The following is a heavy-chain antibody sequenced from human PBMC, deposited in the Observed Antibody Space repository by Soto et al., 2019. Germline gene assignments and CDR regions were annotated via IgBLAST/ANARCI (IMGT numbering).Heavy chain of an antibody. V-gene: IGHV4-4*07. Sequence: SETLSLTCTVSGGSISSYYWSWIRQPGGERLEWIGRIYSGGSTNYNPSLKSRVTISADTSKNKFSLTLDSVSAADTAVYYCSRDGITNRSSPFVIGHWGRGTLVTVS. CDR2: IYSGGST. CDR3: SRDGITNRSSPFVIGH. CDR1: GGSISSYY. D-gene: IGHD2-8*01. J-gene: IGHJ5*02.